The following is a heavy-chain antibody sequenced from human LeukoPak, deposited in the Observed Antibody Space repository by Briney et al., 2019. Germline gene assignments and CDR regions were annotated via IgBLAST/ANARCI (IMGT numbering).Heavy chain of an antibody. CDR3: ARAPRSRYCSSTSCPTDAFDI. CDR2: INPSGGST. CDR1: GYTFTSYY. J-gene: IGHJ3*02. Sequence: GASVKVSCKASGYTFTSYYMHWVRQAPGQGLEWMGIINPSGGSTSYAQKFQGRVTMTRDMSTSTVYMELSSLRSEDTAVYYCARAPRSRYCSSTSCPTDAFDIWGQGTMVTVSS. V-gene: IGHV1-46*01. D-gene: IGHD2-2*01.